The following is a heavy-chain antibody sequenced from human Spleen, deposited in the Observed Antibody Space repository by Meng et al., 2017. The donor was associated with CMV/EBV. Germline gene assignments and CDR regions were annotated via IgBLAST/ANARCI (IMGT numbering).Heavy chain of an antibody. CDR2: IKRDGSEK. CDR3: ARMGYRADYFDY. J-gene: IGHJ4*02. Sequence: GGSLRLSCAASGFTFSSYSMNWVRQVPGKGLEWVAKIKRDGSEKYYVDSVKGRFTISKDTSKNQVVLTMTNMDPVDTATYYCARMGYRADYFDYWGQGTLVTVSS. D-gene: IGHD1-1*01. V-gene: IGHV3-7*03. CDR1: GFTFSSYS.